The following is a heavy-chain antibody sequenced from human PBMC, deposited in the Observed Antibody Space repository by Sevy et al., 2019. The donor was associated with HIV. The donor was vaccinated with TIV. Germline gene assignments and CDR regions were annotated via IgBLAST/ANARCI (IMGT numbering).Heavy chain of an antibody. V-gene: IGHV4-59*12. J-gene: IGHJ4*02. Sequence: ETLSLTCTVSGASITSYYWSWIRQPPGKGLEWIGYFYYSGSANYNPSLKSRVTMSVDTSKNQFSLKLSAVTAADTAVYYCARISGSYQWGCDYWGQGTLVTVSS. D-gene: IGHD1-26*01. CDR2: FYYSGSA. CDR3: ARISGSYQWGCDY. CDR1: GASITSYY.